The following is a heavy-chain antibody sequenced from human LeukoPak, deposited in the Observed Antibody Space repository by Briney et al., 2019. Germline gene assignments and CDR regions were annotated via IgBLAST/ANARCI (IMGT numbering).Heavy chain of an antibody. V-gene: IGHV3-74*01. CDR2: IKSDGSST. Sequence: GGSLRLSCAASGFSFSSYWMHWVRQAPGKGLVWVSRIKSDGSSTNYADSVKGRFTISRDNAKNTLYLQMNSLRAEDTAVYYRARWAAATGGFDPWGQGTLVTVSS. J-gene: IGHJ5*02. CDR1: GFSFSSYW. CDR3: ARWAAATGGFDP. D-gene: IGHD2-2*01.